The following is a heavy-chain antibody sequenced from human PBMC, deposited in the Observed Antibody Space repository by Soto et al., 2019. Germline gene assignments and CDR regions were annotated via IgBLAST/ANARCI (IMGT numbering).Heavy chain of an antibody. J-gene: IGHJ4*02. D-gene: IGHD3-22*01. CDR2: ISGSGGST. CDR3: AKVYYDSSGYSFSFNY. V-gene: IGHV3-23*01. CDR1: GFTFSSYP. Sequence: EVQLLESGGGLVRPGGSLRLSCADSGFTFSSYPVSWVRQAPGKGLEWVSAISGSGGSTYYADSVKGRFTISRDNSQKALYLQIKSQRVEDAAIYYCAKVYYDSSGYSFSFNYWGQGTLVTVSS.